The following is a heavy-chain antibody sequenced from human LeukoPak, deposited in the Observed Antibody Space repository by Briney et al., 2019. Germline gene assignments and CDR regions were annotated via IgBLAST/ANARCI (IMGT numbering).Heavy chain of an antibody. CDR1: GYTFSGHG. Sequence: ASVKVSCKTSGYTFSGHGITWERQAPGQGFEWMGWVSGYNGNTSYAQSVQGRVTMTTDTSTNTAYMELRSLRSDDTAVYYCAKDIHPGLDSGASCCFDYWGQGTPVTVSS. V-gene: IGHV1-18*01. CDR2: VSGYNGNT. J-gene: IGHJ4*02. CDR3: AKDIHPGLDSGASCCFDY. D-gene: IGHD3-22*01.